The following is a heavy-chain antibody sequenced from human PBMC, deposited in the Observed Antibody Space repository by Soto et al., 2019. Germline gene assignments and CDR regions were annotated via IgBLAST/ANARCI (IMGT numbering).Heavy chain of an antibody. Sequence: ASVKVSCKASGYAFTGYYMHWVRQAPGQGLEWMGWINPNSGGTNYAQEFQGRVTMTRDTSISTAYMELSRLRSDDTAVYYCARGRPVAATYNWFDPWGQGTLVTVSS. CDR3: ARGRPVAATYNWFDP. CDR1: GYAFTGYY. J-gene: IGHJ5*02. V-gene: IGHV1-2*02. D-gene: IGHD2-15*01. CDR2: INPNSGGT.